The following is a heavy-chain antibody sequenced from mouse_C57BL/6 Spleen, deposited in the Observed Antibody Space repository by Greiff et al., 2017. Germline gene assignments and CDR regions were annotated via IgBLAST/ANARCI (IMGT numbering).Heavy chain of an antibody. Sequence: EVKVVESEGGLVQPGSSMKLSCTASGFTFSDYYMAWVRQVPEKGLEWVANINYDGSSTYYLDSLKSRFIISRDNAKNILYLQMSSLKSEDTATYYCARDLVYWYFDVWGTGTTVTVSS. CDR1: GFTFSDYY. D-gene: IGHD1-1*02. CDR3: ARDLVYWYFDV. J-gene: IGHJ1*03. CDR2: INYDGSST. V-gene: IGHV5-16*01.